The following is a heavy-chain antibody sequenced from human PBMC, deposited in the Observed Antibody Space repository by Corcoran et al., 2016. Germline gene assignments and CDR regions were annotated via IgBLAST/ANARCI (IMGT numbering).Heavy chain of an antibody. D-gene: IGHD6-6*01. J-gene: IGHJ4*02. CDR1: GFTFSSYW. V-gene: IGHV3-74*01. CDR2: INSDGRST. CDR3: ASRVYSSSFDY. Sequence: EVQLVESGGGLVQPGGSLRLSCAASGFTFSSYWMHWVRQAPGKGLVWVSRINSDGRSTSYADSVKGRFTISRDNAKNTRYLQMNSLRAEDTAVYYCASRVYSSSFDYWGQGTLVTVSS.